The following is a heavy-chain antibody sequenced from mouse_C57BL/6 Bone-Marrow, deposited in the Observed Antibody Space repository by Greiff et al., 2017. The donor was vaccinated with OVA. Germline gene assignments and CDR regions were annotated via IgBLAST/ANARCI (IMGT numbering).Heavy chain of an antibody. V-gene: IGHV1-64*01. CDR1: GYTFTSYW. CDR3: ERGRGYYAMDY. CDR2: IHPNSGST. D-gene: IGHD3-3*01. J-gene: IGHJ4*01. Sequence: QVQLQQPGAELVKPGASVKLSCKASGYTFTSYWMHWVKQRPGQGLEWIGMIHPNSGSTNYNEKFKSKATLTVDKSSSTAYMQLSSLTSEDSAVYYGERGRGYYAMDYWGQGNSVTVSS.